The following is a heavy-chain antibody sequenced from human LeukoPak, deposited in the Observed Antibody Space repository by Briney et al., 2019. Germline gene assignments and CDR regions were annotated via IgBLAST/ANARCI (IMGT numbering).Heavy chain of an antibody. CDR1: GFTFSSYW. V-gene: IGHV3-23*01. CDR2: ISNNGGYT. Sequence: GGPLRLSCAASGFTFSSYWMHWVGQAPGKGLEWVSAISNNGGYTYYADSVQGRFTISRDNSKSTLCLQMNSLRAEDTAVYYCAKQLGYCSDGSCYFPYWGQGTLVTVSS. CDR3: AKQLGYCSDGSCYFPY. D-gene: IGHD2-15*01. J-gene: IGHJ4*02.